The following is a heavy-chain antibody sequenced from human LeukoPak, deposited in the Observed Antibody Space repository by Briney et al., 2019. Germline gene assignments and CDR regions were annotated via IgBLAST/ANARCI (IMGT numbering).Heavy chain of an antibody. D-gene: IGHD5-18*01. CDR3: ARDARGYSYGRGANYFDY. Sequence: GGSLRLSCAASGFTFSSYAMHWVRQAPGKGLEWVAVISYDGSNKYYADSVKGRFTISRDNSKNTLYLQMNSLRAEDTAVYYCARDARGYSYGRGANYFDYWGQGTLVTVSS. CDR1: GFTFSSYA. J-gene: IGHJ4*02. CDR2: ISYDGSNK. V-gene: IGHV3-30-3*01.